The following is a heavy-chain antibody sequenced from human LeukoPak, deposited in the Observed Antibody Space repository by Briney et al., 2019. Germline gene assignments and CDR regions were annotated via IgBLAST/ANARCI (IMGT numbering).Heavy chain of an antibody. V-gene: IGHV4-59*01. CDR3: ARDFWSGYRHYYYYMDV. D-gene: IGHD3-3*01. CDR2: VYYSGST. Sequence: PSETLSLTCTVSGGSISSFCWSWIRQPPGKGLEWVGYVYYSGSTNYNPSLKSRVTISIDTSKNQFSLKLSSVTAADTAVYYCARDFWSGYRHYYYYMDVWGKGTTVTVSS. CDR1: GGSISSFC. J-gene: IGHJ6*03.